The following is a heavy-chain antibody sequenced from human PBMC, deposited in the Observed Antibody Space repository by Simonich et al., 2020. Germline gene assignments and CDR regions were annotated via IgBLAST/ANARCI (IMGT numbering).Heavy chain of an antibody. D-gene: IGHD3-10*01. J-gene: IGHJ4*02. CDR1: GFTFSSYS. CDR3: ARDTSYYGSGSYYFDY. V-gene: IGHV3-21*01. Sequence: GGGLVKPGGSLRLSCAASGFTFSSYSMNWFRQAPGKGLEWVSSISSSSSYIYYADSVKGRITISRDNTKKSLYLQMNSLRAEDTAVYYCARDTSYYGSGSYYFDYWGQGTLVTVSS. CDR2: ISSSSSYI.